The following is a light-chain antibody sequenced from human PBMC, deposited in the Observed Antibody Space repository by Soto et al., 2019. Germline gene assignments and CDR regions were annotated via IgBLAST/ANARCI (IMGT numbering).Light chain of an antibody. J-gene: IGKJ5*01. V-gene: IGKV1-9*01. CDR3: QQLNSYPIT. CDR1: QGIRSY. CDR2: AAS. Sequence: IQLTQSPSSLSASVGARFTNTCRASQGIRSYLTWYQQKQGKXXKXXTYAASTLQTGVPSRFRGSGSGTDLTITISSLKPEDCETYDCQQLNSYPITFGQGTRLEIK.